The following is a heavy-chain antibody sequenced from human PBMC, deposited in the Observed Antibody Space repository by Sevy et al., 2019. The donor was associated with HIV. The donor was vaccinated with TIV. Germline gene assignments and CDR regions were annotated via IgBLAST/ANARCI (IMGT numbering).Heavy chain of an antibody. CDR2: ISYDGRKK. V-gene: IGHV3-30*04. J-gene: IGHJ6*02. CDR1: GFTFNNYA. CDR3: AREPTGYYYGMDV. Sequence: GGSLRLSCAASGFTFNNYAMHWVRQAPGKGLDWVAVISYDGRKKYYADSVKGRFTISRENYKNTLYLQMNSLRAEDTALYYCAREPTGYYYGMDVWGQGTTVTVSS.